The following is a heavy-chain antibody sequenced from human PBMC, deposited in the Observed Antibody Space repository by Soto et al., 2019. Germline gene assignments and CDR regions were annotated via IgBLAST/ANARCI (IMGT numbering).Heavy chain of an antibody. CDR2: IYYSGST. Sequence: SETLSLTCTLSGGSISSYSWNWIRQPPGNGLEWIGYIYYSGSTNYNPSLKSRVTISVDTSKNQFSLKLSSVTAADTAVYYCARQSTGYCSSTSCPFDYWGLGTVVTVSS. CDR3: ARQSTGYCSSTSCPFDY. V-gene: IGHV4-59*08. CDR1: GGSISSYS. D-gene: IGHD2-2*01. J-gene: IGHJ4*02.